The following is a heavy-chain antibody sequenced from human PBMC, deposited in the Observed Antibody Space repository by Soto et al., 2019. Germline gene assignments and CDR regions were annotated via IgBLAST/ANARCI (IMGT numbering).Heavy chain of an antibody. V-gene: IGHV4-34*01. CDR1: GGSFSGYY. Sequence: QVQLQQWGAGLLKPSETLSLTCAVYGGSFSGYYWSWIRQPPGKGLEWIGEINHSGSTNYNPSLKSRFTISVDTSKNQFSLKLSSVTAADTAVYYCARGNELLWFGELVNDAFDIWGQGTMVTVSS. D-gene: IGHD3-10*01. CDR3: ARGNELLWFGELVNDAFDI. CDR2: INHSGST. J-gene: IGHJ3*02.